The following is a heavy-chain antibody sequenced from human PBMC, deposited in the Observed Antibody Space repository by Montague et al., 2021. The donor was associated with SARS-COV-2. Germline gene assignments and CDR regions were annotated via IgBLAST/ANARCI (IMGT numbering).Heavy chain of an antibody. Sequence: SVRVSFKASGYTFTSYDINWVRQATGQGLEWMGWVSPNSGNTGYAQKFQGRVTMTRNTSISTAYMELSSLRSEDTAAYYCARADRLGDLNDVIPYYYYGMDVWGQGTTVTVSS. D-gene: IGHD3-10*01. V-gene: IGHV1-8*02. CDR3: ARADRLGDLNDVIPYYYYGMDV. CDR2: VSPNSGNT. CDR1: GYTFTSYD. J-gene: IGHJ6*02.